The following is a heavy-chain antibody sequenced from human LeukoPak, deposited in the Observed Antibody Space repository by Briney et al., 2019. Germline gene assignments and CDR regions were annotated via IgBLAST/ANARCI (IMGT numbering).Heavy chain of an antibody. CDR3: ARGRYYGMDV. Sequence: PGGSLRLSCAASGFTFTSYWMHWVRQAPGKGLVWVSRVNSDGSSTTYADSVKGRFTISRDNAKNTLYLQMNSLRAEDTGVYYCARGRYYGMDVWGQGTTVTVSS. J-gene: IGHJ6*02. CDR1: GFTFTSYW. CDR2: VNSDGSST. V-gene: IGHV3-74*01.